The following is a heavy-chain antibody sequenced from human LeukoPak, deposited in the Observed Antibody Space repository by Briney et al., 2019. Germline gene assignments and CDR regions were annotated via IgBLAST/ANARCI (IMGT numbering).Heavy chain of an antibody. V-gene: IGHV3-30*02. Sequence: GGSLRLSCAASGFIFSSYGMHWVRQAPGKGLEWVAFIRYDGSHTYYADSVKGRFTISRDNSKNTLYLQMNSLRPEDTALYYCAKDAVCSGGGCYFPLYFRHWGQGTLVSVSS. J-gene: IGHJ1*01. CDR3: AKDAVCSGGGCYFPLYFRH. CDR1: GFIFSSYG. D-gene: IGHD2-15*01. CDR2: IRYDGSHT.